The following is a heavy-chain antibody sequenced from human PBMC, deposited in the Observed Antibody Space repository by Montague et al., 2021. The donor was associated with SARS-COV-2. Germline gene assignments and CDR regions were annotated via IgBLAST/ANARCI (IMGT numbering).Heavy chain of an antibody. V-gene: IGHV4-39*01. J-gene: IGHJ6*02. D-gene: IGHD1-26*01. CDR1: GGSISSSCYY. CDR3: ARLWDTVYYYYGMDV. CDR2: IHYSGST. Sequence: SETLSLTCAVSGGSISSSCYYWGWMRQPPGKGLEWIGSIHYSGSTYYNPSLRSQVSISVDTSKNQFSLKLSSVTAADTAVYYCARLWDTVYYYYGMDVWGQGTMVTVSS.